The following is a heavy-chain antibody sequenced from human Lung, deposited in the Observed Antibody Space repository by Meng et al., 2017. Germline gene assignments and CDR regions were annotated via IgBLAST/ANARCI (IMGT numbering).Heavy chain of an antibody. J-gene: IGHJ4*02. Sequence: QVQLEQWGAGLLGPSETLSLTCVVSGGSFSNYYWSWIRQPPGKGLEWIGEINHSGSTNYNPSLESRATISVDTSQNNLSLKLSSVTAADSAVYYCARGPTTMAHDFDYWGQGTLVTVSS. V-gene: IGHV4-34*01. CDR1: GGSFSNYY. CDR3: ARGPTTMAHDFDY. CDR2: INHSGST. D-gene: IGHD4-11*01.